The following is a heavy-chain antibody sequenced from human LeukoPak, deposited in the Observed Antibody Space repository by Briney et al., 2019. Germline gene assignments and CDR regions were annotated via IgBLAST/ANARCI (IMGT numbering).Heavy chain of an antibody. Sequence: GGSLRLSCAASGFTFSKSWMTWVRQAPGKGLEWVANIKQEGNEKNYVDSVKGRFTISRDNAKNSLYLQMYSLRAGDTTVYYCAKIGVIGKWYYDIWGRGTLVTVSS. V-gene: IGHV3-7*05. J-gene: IGHJ2*01. CDR1: GFTFSKSW. CDR2: IKQEGNEK. D-gene: IGHD3-10*01. CDR3: AKIGVIGKWYYDI.